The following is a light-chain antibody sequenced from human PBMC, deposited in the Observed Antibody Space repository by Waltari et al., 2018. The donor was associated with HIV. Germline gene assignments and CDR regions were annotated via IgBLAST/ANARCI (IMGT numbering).Light chain of an antibody. CDR3: QQYYSTPLT. CDR2: WAS. CDR1: QSVLYSSNHKNY. J-gene: IGKJ4*01. Sequence: DIVMTQFPDSLAVSLGERATINCKSSQSVLYSSNHKNYLAWYQQKPGQPPKLLIYWASTRESGVPDRFSGSGSGTDFTLTISSLQAEDVAVYYCQQYYSTPLTFGGGTEVEIK. V-gene: IGKV4-1*01.